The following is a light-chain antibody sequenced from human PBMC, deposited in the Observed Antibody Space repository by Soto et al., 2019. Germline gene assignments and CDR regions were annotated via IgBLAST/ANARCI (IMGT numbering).Light chain of an antibody. Sequence: QSALTQPASVSGSPGQSITISCTGTSSDVGGYNFVSWYQQHPGKAPKLMIYDVSNRPAGVSNRFSGSKSGNTASLNISGLQAEDEAHYYCSSYTSTNTQLFGGGTKLTVL. V-gene: IGLV2-14*03. CDR1: SSDVGGYNF. CDR3: SSYTSTNTQL. CDR2: DVS. J-gene: IGLJ2*01.